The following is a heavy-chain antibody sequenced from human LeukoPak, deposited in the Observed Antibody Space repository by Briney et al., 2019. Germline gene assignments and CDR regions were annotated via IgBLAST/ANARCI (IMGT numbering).Heavy chain of an antibody. J-gene: IGHJ6*02. CDR2: IDSSSSTM. Sequence: GGSLRLSCAASGFAFSTYAMNWVRQAPGKGLEWVSYIDSSSSTMYYADSVKGRFTISRDNAKNSLQLQMNSLRDEDTAVYYCAKNTPFYYSMDVWGQGTTVTVSS. CDR3: AKNTPFYYSMDV. CDR1: GFAFSTYA. V-gene: IGHV3-48*02. D-gene: IGHD2-2*02.